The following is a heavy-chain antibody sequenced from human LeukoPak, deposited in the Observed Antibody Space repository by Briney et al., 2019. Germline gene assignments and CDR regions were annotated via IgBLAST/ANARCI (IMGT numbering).Heavy chain of an antibody. J-gene: IGHJ5*02. D-gene: IGHD3-10*01. CDR2: IYHSGST. CDR1: GYSISSGYY. Sequence: PSETLSLTCTVSGYSISSGYYWGWIRQPPGKGLEWIGSIYHSGSTYYNPSLRSRVTISVDTSKNQFSLKLSSVTAADTAVYYCARQVGVRVRGVIGWFDPWGQGTLVTVSS. CDR3: ARQVGVRVRGVIGWFDP. V-gene: IGHV4-38-2*02.